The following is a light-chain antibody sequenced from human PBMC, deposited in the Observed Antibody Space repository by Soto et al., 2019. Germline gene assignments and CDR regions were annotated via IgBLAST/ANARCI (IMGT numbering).Light chain of an antibody. CDR3: GAGHGSGSHFVVV. V-gene: IGLV9-49*01. CDR1: SGYSNYK. J-gene: IGLJ2*01. CDR2: VGTGGIVG. Sequence: QSVLTQPPSASASLGASVTLTCTLSSGYSNYKVDWYQQRPGKGPRFVMRVGTGGIVGSKGDGIPDRFSGLGSGLNRYLTIKNIQEEDESDYHCGAGHGSGSHFVVVFGGGTKLTVL.